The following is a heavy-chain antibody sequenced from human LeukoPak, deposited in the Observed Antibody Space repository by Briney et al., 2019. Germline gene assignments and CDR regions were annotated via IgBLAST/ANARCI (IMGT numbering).Heavy chain of an antibody. CDR3: ARAQDSSGYEMYYFDN. D-gene: IGHD3-22*01. J-gene: IGHJ4*02. V-gene: IGHV3-30*04. CDR1: GFTFSSYG. Sequence: GGSLRLSCAASGFTFSSYGMVWVRQAPGKGLEWVAVISYDGSSKYYADSVKGRFIISRDNFKNTLYLQMNSQRAEDTAVYYCARAQDSSGYEMYYFDNWGQGTLVTVSS. CDR2: ISYDGSSK.